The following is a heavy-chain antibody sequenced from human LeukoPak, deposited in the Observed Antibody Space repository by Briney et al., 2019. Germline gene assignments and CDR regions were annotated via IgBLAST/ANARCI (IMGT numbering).Heavy chain of an antibody. CDR2: IYPGDSDT. CDR3: ASGYYFASRGCATAFDL. V-gene: IGHV5-51*01. D-gene: IGHD3-22*01. Sequence: GESLKISCKGSGYSLTSYWIGWVRQMPEKGLEWMGIIYPGDSDTRYSPSFQGQVTISADKSISTDSLQWSSLQDSDTAMYYYASGYYFASRGCATAFDLWGQGTMVTVSS. J-gene: IGHJ3*01. CDR1: GYSLTSYW.